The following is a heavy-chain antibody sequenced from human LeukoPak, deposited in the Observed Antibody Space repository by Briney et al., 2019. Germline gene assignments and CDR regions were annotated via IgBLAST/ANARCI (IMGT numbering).Heavy chain of an antibody. Sequence: GGSLRLSCAASGFTFSSYSMNWVRQAPGKGLEWVSSISSSSYIYYADSVKGRFTISRDNAKNSLYLQMNSLRAEDTAVYYCARGYYDFWSGYYPFDYWGQGTLVTVSS. CDR3: ARGYYDFWSGYYPFDY. V-gene: IGHV3-21*01. CDR2: ISSSSYI. D-gene: IGHD3-3*01. CDR1: GFTFSSYS. J-gene: IGHJ4*02.